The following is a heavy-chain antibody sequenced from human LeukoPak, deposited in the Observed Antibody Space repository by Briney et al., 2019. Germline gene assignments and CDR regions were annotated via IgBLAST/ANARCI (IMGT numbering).Heavy chain of an antibody. CDR3: ARGGVRTAASNIDY. CDR2: INPNSGGT. D-gene: IGHD6-13*01. J-gene: IGHJ4*02. Sequence: ASVKVSCKASGYTFVLYYMHWVRQAPGQGLEWLGWINPNSGGTKYALKYQGRVAMTRDTSISTAYVEVSRLGSDDTAVYYCARGGVRTAASNIDYWGQGTLVTVSS. CDR1: GYTFVLYY. V-gene: IGHV1-2*02.